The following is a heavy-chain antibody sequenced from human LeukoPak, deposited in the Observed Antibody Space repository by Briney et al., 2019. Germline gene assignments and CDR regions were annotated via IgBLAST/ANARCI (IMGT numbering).Heavy chain of an antibody. J-gene: IGHJ4*02. D-gene: IGHD6-13*01. CDR1: GYTFTSYG. V-gene: IGHV1-69*05. Sequence: GASVKVSCKASGYTFTSYGISWVRQAPGQGLEWMGGIIPIFGTANYAQKFQGRVTITTDESTSTAYMELSSLRSEDTAVYYCARVPSSSGFDYWGQGTLVTVSS. CDR3: ARVPSSSGFDY. CDR2: IIPIFGTA.